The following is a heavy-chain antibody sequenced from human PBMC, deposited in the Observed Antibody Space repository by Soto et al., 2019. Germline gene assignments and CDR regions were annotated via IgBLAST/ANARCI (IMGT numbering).Heavy chain of an antibody. CDR1: GFTFSTYA. J-gene: IGHJ4*02. D-gene: IGHD6-19*01. V-gene: IGHV3-23*01. CDR3: AKHSSGWSFES. CDR2: ITSGGNT. Sequence: PGGSLRLSCAAYGFTFSTYAMAWVRQAPGKGLEWVSAITSGGNTYYADSVKGRFTISRDDSKSTLSLHMIRLRAEDTAVYYCAKHSSGWSFESWGQGTLVTVSS.